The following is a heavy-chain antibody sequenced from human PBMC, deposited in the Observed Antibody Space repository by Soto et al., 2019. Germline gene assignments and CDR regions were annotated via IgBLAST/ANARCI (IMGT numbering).Heavy chain of an antibody. V-gene: IGHV4-31*03. D-gene: IGHD1-26*01. CDR1: GGSISSGGYF. CDR3: ARGAVGATIYFDY. J-gene: IGHJ4*02. Sequence: QVQLQESGPGLVKPSQTLSLTCTVSGGSISSGGYFWSWIRQHPGKGLEWIGYIYYSGNTFYNPSLKTRVSISVDTSKNQFSLKLSSVTAADTAVYYCARGAVGATIYFDYWGQGTLITVFS. CDR2: IYYSGNT.